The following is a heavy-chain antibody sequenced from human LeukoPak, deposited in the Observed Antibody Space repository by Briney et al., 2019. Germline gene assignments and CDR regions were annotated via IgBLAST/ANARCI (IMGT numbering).Heavy chain of an antibody. J-gene: IGHJ4*02. CDR2: IYSGGAA. D-gene: IGHD6-13*01. Sequence: GGSLRLSCAAAGFIVTSNYMSWVRQAPGKGLEWVSVIYSGGAAYYADSVKGRFTISRDHSKNTLYLQMNSLRAEDTAVYYCAKMMAGAGTTGGDYFDYWGQGTLVTVSS. CDR3: AKMMAGAGTTGGDYFDY. CDR1: GFIVTSNY. V-gene: IGHV3-53*01.